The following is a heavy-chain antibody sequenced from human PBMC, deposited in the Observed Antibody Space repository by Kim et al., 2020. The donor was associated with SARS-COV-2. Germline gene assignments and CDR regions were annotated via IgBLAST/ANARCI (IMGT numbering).Heavy chain of an antibody. D-gene: IGHD1-26*01. CDR3: ARDRPKYSGSYSIFDY. Sequence: LTSRVTMSVATSKNQFSLKLSSVTAADTAVYYCARDRPKYSGSYSIFDYWGQGTLVTVSS. J-gene: IGHJ4*02. V-gene: IGHV4-4*06.